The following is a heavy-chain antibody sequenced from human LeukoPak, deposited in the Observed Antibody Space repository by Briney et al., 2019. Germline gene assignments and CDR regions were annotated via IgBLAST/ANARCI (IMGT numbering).Heavy chain of an antibody. J-gene: IGHJ5*02. V-gene: IGHV1-18*01. CDR1: GYTFTSYG. CDR2: ISAYNGNT. D-gene: IGHD2-2*01. Sequence: GASVKLSCKASGYTFTSYGISWVRQAPGQGLEWMGWISAYNGNTNYAQKLQGRVTMTTDTSTSTAYMELRSLRSDDTAVYYCARSTLGPSSVVVPAARRIWFDPWGQGTLVTVSS. CDR3: ARSTLGPSSVVVPAARRIWFDP.